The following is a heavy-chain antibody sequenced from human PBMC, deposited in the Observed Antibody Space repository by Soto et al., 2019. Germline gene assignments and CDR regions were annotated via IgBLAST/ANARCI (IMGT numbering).Heavy chain of an antibody. J-gene: IGHJ3*02. CDR1: GGSISSYY. V-gene: IGHV4-59*01. D-gene: IGHD6-13*01. CDR3: ARVSVAAGHDAFDI. Sequence: QVQLQESGPGLVKPSETLSLTCTVSGGSISSYYWSWIRQPPGKGLEWIGYIYYSGSTNYNPSLKSRVTISVDTSKNQFSLKLSSVTAADTAVYYCARVSVAAGHDAFDIWGQGTMVTVSS. CDR2: IYYSGST.